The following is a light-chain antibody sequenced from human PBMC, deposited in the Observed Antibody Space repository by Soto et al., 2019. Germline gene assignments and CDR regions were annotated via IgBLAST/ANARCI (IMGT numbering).Light chain of an antibody. CDR1: NSNIGSNY. V-gene: IGLV1-47*01. J-gene: IGLJ2*01. CDR2: RNS. Sequence: QSVLTQSPSASGTPGKRVTISGSGINSNIGSNYVHWYQQFPGTAPKVLIYRNSQRPSGVPDRFSGSKSGISASLAISGLRSEDEADYFCATWDDRLSGVVFGGGTKVTVL. CDR3: ATWDDRLSGVV.